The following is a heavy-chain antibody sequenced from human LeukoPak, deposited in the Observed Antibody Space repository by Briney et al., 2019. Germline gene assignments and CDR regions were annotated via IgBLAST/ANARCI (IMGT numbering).Heavy chain of an antibody. CDR2: INPNSGGT. CDR3: ATGPRGVGAMNFDY. D-gene: IGHD1-26*01. J-gene: IGHJ4*02. V-gene: IGHV1-2*02. Sequence: ASVKVSCKASGYTFTGYYMHWVRQAPGQGLEWMGWINPNSGGTNYAQKFQGRVTMTEATSTDTAYMELSSLRSEDTAVYYCATGPRGVGAMNFDYWGQGTLVTVSS. CDR1: GYTFTGYY.